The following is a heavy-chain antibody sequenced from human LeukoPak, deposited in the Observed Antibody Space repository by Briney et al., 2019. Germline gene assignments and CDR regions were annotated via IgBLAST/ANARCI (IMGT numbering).Heavy chain of an antibody. CDR3: AKDPIVVVVAATPNWFDP. CDR2: ISGSGGST. D-gene: IGHD2-15*01. V-gene: IGHV3-23*01. J-gene: IGHJ5*02. Sequence: GGSLRLSCAASGFTFSSYAMSWVRQAPGKGLEWVSAISGSGGSTYYADSVKGRFTISRGNSKNTLYLQMNSLRAEDTAVYYCAKDPIVVVVAATPNWFDPWGQGTLVTVSS. CDR1: GFTFSSYA.